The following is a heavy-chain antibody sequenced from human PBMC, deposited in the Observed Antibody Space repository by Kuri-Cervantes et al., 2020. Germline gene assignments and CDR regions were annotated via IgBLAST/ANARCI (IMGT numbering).Heavy chain of an antibody. CDR3: ARDGSGWWGADAFDI. CDR2: ITPFNGNT. D-gene: IGHD6-19*01. J-gene: IGHJ3*02. CDR1: GYTFTYRY. V-gene: IGHV1-45*02. Sequence: SVKVSCKASGYTFTYRYLHWVRQAPGQALEWMGWITPFNGNTNYAQKFQDRVTITRDRSMSTAYMELSSLRSEDTAVYYCARDGSGWWGADAFDIWGQGTMVTVSS.